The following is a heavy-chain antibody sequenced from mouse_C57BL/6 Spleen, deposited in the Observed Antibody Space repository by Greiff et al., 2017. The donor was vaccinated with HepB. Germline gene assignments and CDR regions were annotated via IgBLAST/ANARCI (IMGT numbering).Heavy chain of an antibody. CDR3: TRGPSSQPGGFDV. J-gene: IGHJ1*03. CDR2: ISSGGDYI. V-gene: IGHV5-9-1*02. Sequence: EVKLVESGEGLVKPGGSLKLSCAASGFTFSSYAMSWVRQTPEKRLEWVAYISSGGDYIYYADTVKGRFTISRDNARNTLYLQMSSLKSEDTAMYYCTRGPSSQPGGFDVWGTGTTVTVSS. CDR1: GFTFSSYA. D-gene: IGHD1-1*01.